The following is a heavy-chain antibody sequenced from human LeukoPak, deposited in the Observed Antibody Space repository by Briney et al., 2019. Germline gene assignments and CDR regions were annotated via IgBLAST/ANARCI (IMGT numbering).Heavy chain of an antibody. CDR1: GFTFSSYD. V-gene: IGHV3-13*01. CDR2: IGTAGDT. CDR3: ARGNTVTTDWYFDL. J-gene: IGHJ2*01. D-gene: IGHD4-17*01. Sequence: GGSLRLSCAASGFTFSSYDMHWVRQATGKGLEWVSAIGTAGDTYYPGSVKGRFTISRENAKNSLYLQMNSLRAGDTAVYYCARGNTVTTDWYFDLWGRGTLVTVSS.